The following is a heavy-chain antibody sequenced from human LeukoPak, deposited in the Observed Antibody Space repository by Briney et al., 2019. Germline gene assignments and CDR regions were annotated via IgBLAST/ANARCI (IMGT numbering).Heavy chain of an antibody. Sequence: SVKVSCKASGGTFSSYAISWVRQAPGQGLEWMGGIIPIFGTANYAQKFQGRVTITTDESTSTAYMELSSLRTEDTAVYYCASSPPAAISGTSESMLGYFDYWGQGTLVTVSS. CDR2: IIPIFGTA. D-gene: IGHD2-2*02. CDR3: ASSPPAAISGTSESMLGYFDY. V-gene: IGHV1-69*05. CDR1: GGTFSSYA. J-gene: IGHJ4*02.